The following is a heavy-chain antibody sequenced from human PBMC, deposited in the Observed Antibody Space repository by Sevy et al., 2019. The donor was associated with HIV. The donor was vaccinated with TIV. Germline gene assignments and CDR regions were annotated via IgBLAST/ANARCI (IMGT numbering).Heavy chain of an antibody. D-gene: IGHD3-22*01. CDR3: ARDRDSSGYYAAFDI. J-gene: IGHJ3*02. V-gene: IGHV1-46*01. Sequence: ASVKVSCKASGYTLTNYYIHWVRQAPGQGLEWMGIIIPTGGNTNYAQKFQDRVTMTRDTSTSTFYMQLSSLRSDDTAVYFCARDRDSSGYYAAFDIWGQGTMVTVSS. CDR1: GYTLTNYY. CDR2: IIPTGGNT.